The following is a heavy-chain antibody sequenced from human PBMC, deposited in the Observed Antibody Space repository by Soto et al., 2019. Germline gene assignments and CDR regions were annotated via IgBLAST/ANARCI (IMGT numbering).Heavy chain of an antibody. V-gene: IGHV4-39*01. Sequence: QLQLQESGPGLVKPSETLFLTCTVSGGPINNRSYFWGWIRQPPGKGLEWIGSVSYNVRTYYNPSLKSRLTMSVDTSKNQFFLKLSSVTAADTAVYYCARQAVDEGYSSGWYFDSWGQGTLVTVSS. CDR2: VSYNVRT. J-gene: IGHJ4*02. CDR1: GGPINNRSYF. CDR3: ARQAVDEGYSSGWYFDS. D-gene: IGHD6-19*01.